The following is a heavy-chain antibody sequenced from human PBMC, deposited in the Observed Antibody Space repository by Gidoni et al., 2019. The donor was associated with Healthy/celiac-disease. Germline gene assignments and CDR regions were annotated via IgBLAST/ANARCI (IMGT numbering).Heavy chain of an antibody. V-gene: IGHV3-33*01. J-gene: IGHJ4*02. CDR3: ARDSDSGSYYIPYFDY. Sequence: QVQLVESGGGVVQPGRSLRLPCAASGFTFSSYGMHWVRQAPGKGLEWVAVIWYDGSNKYYADSVKGRFTISRDNSKNTLYLQMNSLRAEDTAVYYCARDSDSGSYYIPYFDYWGQGTLVTVSS. CDR1: GFTFSSYG. D-gene: IGHD1-26*01. CDR2: IWYDGSNK.